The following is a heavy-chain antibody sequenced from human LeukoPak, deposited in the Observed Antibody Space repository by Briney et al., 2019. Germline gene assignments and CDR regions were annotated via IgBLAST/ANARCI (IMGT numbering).Heavy chain of an antibody. CDR2: IYYSGST. Sequence: SETLSLTCTVSGGSISSYYWSWIRQPPGKGLEWIGYIYYSGSTNYNPSLKSRVTISVDTSKNQFSLKLSSVTAADTAVYYCARVEVATITVDYWGQGTLVTVSS. CDR1: GGSISSYY. D-gene: IGHD5-24*01. J-gene: IGHJ4*02. V-gene: IGHV4-59*08. CDR3: ARVEVATITVDY.